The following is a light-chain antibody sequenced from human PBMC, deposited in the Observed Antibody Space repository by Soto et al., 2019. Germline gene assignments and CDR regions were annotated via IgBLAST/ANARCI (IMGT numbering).Light chain of an antibody. CDR2: AAS. CDR1: QGISSY. J-gene: IGKJ1*01. CDR3: QQYYSYPWT. Sequence: ILMPQYPSSLSSSTGDRVPITCRASQGISSYLAWYQQEPGKAPKLLIYAASTLQSGVPSRFSGSGSGTDFTLTISCLQSEDFATYYCQQYYSYPWTFGQGAKVDI. V-gene: IGKV1-8*01.